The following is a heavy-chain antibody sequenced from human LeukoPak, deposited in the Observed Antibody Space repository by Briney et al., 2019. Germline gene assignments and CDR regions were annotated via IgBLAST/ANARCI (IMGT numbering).Heavy chain of an antibody. Sequence: QPGGSLRLSCAASGFTFDDYAMHWVWQAPGKGLEWVSGISWNSGSIGYADSVKGRFTISRDNAKNSLYLQMNSLRAEDTALYYCAKDRYAASSGCGDYWGQGTLVTVSS. D-gene: IGHD6-19*01. J-gene: IGHJ4*02. V-gene: IGHV3-9*01. CDR2: ISWNSGSI. CDR1: GFTFDDYA. CDR3: AKDRYAASSGCGDY.